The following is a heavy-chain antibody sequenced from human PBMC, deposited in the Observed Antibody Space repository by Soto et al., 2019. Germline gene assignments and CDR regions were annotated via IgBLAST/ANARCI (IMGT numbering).Heavy chain of an antibody. V-gene: IGHV1-46*01. J-gene: IGHJ4*02. CDR1: GYTFTSYY. Sequence: ASVPVSCKASGYTFTSYYMHWVRQAPGQGLEWMGIINPSGGSTSYAQKFQGRVTMTGDTSTSTVYMELSSLRSEDTAVYYCARAEPIVVVPAASRAAAGPPGYWGQGTLVTVSS. CDR2: INPSGGST. CDR3: ARAEPIVVVPAASRAAAGPPGY. D-gene: IGHD2-2*01.